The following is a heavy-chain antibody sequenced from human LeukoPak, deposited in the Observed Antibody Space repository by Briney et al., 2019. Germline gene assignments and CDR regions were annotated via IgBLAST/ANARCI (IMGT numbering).Heavy chain of an antibody. J-gene: IGHJ4*02. Sequence: SETLSLTCTVSGGSISSGDYYWSWIRQPPGKGLEWIGYIYYSGSTYYNPSLKSRVTISVDTSKNQFSLKLSSVTAADTAVYYCARHAGGSGWPRGTFDYWGQGTLVTVSS. CDR1: GGSISSGDYY. D-gene: IGHD6-19*01. CDR3: ARHAGGSGWPRGTFDY. V-gene: IGHV4-30-4*01. CDR2: IYYSGST.